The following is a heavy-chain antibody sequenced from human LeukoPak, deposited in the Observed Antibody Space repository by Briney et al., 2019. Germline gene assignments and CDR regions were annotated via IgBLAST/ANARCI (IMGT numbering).Heavy chain of an antibody. Sequence: SETLSLTCTVSGGSISSGSYYWSWIRQPAGKGLEWIGRIGSIYTSGSTDYNPSLRSRVTISVDTSKNQFSLKLSSVTAADTAVYYCATQRPDDFWSGYSDWGQGTLVTVSS. V-gene: IGHV4-61*02. D-gene: IGHD3-3*01. J-gene: IGHJ4*02. CDR1: GGSISSGSYY. CDR2: GSIYTSGST. CDR3: ATQRPDDFWSGYSD.